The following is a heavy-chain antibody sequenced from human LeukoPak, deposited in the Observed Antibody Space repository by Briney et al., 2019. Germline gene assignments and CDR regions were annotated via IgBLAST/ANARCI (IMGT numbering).Heavy chain of an antibody. D-gene: IGHD6-25*01. Sequence: GGSLTLSCAASGFTFSTYWMHWVRQAPGKGLLWVAGIRSDGSSTIYADSVKGRFTISRDNARKTLYLQVNSLRAEDTAVYYCARDSSGWGFDYWGQGSLVTVSS. CDR2: IRSDGSST. J-gene: IGHJ4*02. CDR3: ARDSSGWGFDY. CDR1: GFTFSTYW. V-gene: IGHV3-74*01.